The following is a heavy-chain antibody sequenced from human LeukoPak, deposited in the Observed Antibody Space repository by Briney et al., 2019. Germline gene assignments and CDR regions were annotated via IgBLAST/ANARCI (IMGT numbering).Heavy chain of an antibody. D-gene: IGHD2-2*02. CDR1: GFTFGDYA. J-gene: IGHJ3*02. CDR2: INWDGGGT. Sequence: GGSLRLSCAASGFTFGDYAMGWVRQAPGKGLEGVSGINWDGGGTGYADSVKGRFTISRDNAKNSLYLQMNSLRAEDTALYYCARRDIVVVPAAIFGAFDIWGQGTMVTVSS. CDR3: ARRDIVVVPAAIFGAFDI. V-gene: IGHV3-20*04.